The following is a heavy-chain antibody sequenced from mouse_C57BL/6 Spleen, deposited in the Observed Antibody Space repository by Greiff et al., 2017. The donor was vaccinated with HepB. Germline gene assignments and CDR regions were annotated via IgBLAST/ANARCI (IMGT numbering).Heavy chain of an antibody. J-gene: IGHJ2*01. CDR3: ATWEDYFDY. D-gene: IGHD4-1*01. CDR2: ISSGGSYT. Sequence: EVELVESGGDLVKPGGSLKLSCAASGFTFSSYGMSWVRQTPDKRLEWVATISSGGSYTYYPDSVKGRFTISRDNAKNTLYLQMSSLKSEDTAMYYCATWEDYFDYWGQGTTLTVSS. V-gene: IGHV5-6*01. CDR1: GFTFSSYG.